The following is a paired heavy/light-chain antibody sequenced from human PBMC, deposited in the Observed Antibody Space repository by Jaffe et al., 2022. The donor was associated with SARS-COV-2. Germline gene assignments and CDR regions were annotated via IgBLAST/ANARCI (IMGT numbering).Light chain of an antibody. Sequence: EIVLTQSPGTLSLSPGERATLSCRASQSVRSSYLAWYQQKPGQAPRLLIYGASSRATGIPDRFSGSGSGTDFTLTISRLEPEDFAVYYCQQYGNSPLFSFGPGTKVDIK. V-gene: IGKV3-20*01. CDR3: QQYGNSPLFS. J-gene: IGKJ3*01. CDR1: QSVRSSY. CDR2: GAS.
Heavy chain of an antibody. J-gene: IGHJ4*02. V-gene: IGHV1-46*04. CDR1: GYIFTNYY. Sequence: QIHLVQSGAEVKKPGASVKVSCKTSGYIFTNYYLHWVRQAPGQGLEWMGIINPRDDSVNYAQNLQGRVTMTTDTSSSTLYMELSSLRSEDTAVYYCARGAYYSDTSFYYLHYWGQGTQVTVSS. D-gene: IGHD3-22*01. CDR3: ARGAYYSDTSFYYLHY. CDR2: INPRDDSV.